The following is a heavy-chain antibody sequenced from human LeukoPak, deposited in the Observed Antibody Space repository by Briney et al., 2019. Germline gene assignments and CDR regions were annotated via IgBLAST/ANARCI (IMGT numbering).Heavy chain of an antibody. Sequence: GGSLRLSCAASGLTFSSYEMNWVRQAPGKGLEWVSYISSSGSTIYYADSVKGRFTISRDNAKNSLYLQMNSLRAEDTAVYYCARGIITIFGVVHDPWYYMDVWGKGTTVTVSS. D-gene: IGHD3-3*01. J-gene: IGHJ6*03. CDR2: ISSSGSTI. CDR1: GLTFSSYE. V-gene: IGHV3-48*03. CDR3: ARGIITIFGVVHDPWYYMDV.